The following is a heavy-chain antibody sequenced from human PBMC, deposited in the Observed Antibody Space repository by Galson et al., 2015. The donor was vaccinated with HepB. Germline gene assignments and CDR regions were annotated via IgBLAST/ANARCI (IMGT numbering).Heavy chain of an antibody. Sequence: SVKVSCKASGYTFSFGISWVRQAPGQGLEWMGWISAHNDNIKYAQKFQDRVTMTTDTSTTTVYMELRSLRSDDTAVYYCARDNWGYYGSGSYDIWGQGTMVTVSS. CDR1: GYTFSFG. CDR3: ARDNWGYYGSGSYDI. J-gene: IGHJ3*02. CDR2: ISAHNDNI. V-gene: IGHV1-18*01. D-gene: IGHD3-10*01.